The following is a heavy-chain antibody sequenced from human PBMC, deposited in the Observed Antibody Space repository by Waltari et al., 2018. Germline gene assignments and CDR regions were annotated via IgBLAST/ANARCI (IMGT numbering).Heavy chain of an antibody. CDR2: INYNSASI. Sequence: EVQLVESGGGWVQPGRSLRLSCVGPGFPFDDYAMHWVHKPPGKGLEWVSGINYNSASIGYGESVKGRFIISRDNARNSLYLQMNSLTTEDTALYYCLKKNDEVFDRNGLVYDAFDMWGQGTMVTVSP. CDR1: GFPFDDYA. V-gene: IGHV3-9*01. D-gene: IGHD3-22*01. J-gene: IGHJ3*02. CDR3: LKKNDEVFDRNGLVYDAFDM.